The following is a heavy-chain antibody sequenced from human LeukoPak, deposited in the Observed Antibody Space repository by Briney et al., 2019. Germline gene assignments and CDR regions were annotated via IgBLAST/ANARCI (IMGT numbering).Heavy chain of an antibody. CDR2: MNPNSGNT. J-gene: IGHJ5*02. CDR3: ARSGRAWLLRGNWFDP. CDR1: GYTFTSYD. D-gene: IGHD6-19*01. Sequence: GASVKVSCKASGYTFTSYDINWVRQATGQGLEWMGWMNPNSGNTGYAQKFQGRVTMTRNTSISTAYMELSSLRSEDTAAYYCARSGRAWLLRGNWFDPWGQGTLVTVSS. V-gene: IGHV1-8*01.